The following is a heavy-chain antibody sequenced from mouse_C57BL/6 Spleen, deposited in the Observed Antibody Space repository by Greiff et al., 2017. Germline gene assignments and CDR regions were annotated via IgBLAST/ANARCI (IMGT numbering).Heavy chain of an antibody. J-gene: IGHJ2*01. Sequence: DVKLQESVGGLVQPGGSMKLSCVASGFTFSNSWMNWVRQSPEQGLEWVAQIRLKSDNYATHYAESVKGRFTISRDDSKSSVYMQMNNVRAEDTGSYYCTAHVGDYWGQGTTLTVSS. CDR2: IRLKSDNYAT. CDR1: GFTFSNSW. V-gene: IGHV6-3*01. CDR3: TAHVGDY.